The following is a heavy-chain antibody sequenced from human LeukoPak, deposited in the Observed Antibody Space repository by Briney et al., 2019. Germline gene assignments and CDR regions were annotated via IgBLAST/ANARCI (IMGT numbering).Heavy chain of an antibody. CDR2: IKQGGSEK. CDR3: ARRVVPAALYYYGMDV. J-gene: IGHJ6*02. CDR1: GFTFSSYW. Sequence: GGSLRLSCAASGFTFSSYWMSWVRQAPGKGLEWVANIKQGGSEKYYVDSVKGRFTISRDNAKNSLYLQMNSLRAEDTAVYYCARRVVPAALYYYGMDVWGQGTTVTVSS. V-gene: IGHV3-7*01. D-gene: IGHD2-2*01.